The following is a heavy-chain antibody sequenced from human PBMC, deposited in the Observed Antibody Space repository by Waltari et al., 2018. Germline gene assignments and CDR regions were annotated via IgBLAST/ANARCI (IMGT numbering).Heavy chain of an antibody. CDR1: GGYISTNSW. Sequence: QVQLQESGPGLVKPSGTPSLTCGVSGGYISTNSWWSWVRQSPVKGLEWLGESYHGGTTNYNPSLRSRVTMSVDKSKNQFSLRLSSVTAADTAIYYCARYVYGAYFIDYWGQGILVTVSS. CDR3: ARYVYGAYFIDY. V-gene: IGHV4-4*02. J-gene: IGHJ4*02. CDR2: SYHGGTT. D-gene: IGHD4-17*01.